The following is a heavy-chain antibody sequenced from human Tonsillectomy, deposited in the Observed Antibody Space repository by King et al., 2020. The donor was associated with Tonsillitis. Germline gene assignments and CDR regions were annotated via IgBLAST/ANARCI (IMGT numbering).Heavy chain of an antibody. J-gene: IGHJ6*03. CDR3: ARSEQELSTYYYYYYMDV. Sequence: QLVQSGAEVKKPGESLRISCKVSGYSFISYWINWVRQIPGKGLEWMGRIEPSDSHPNYSPSFQGHVSISADKSISTAYLQGSSLKAPDTAIYYCARSEQELSTYYYYYYMDVWGKGTTVTVSS. D-gene: IGHD6-13*01. V-gene: IGHV5-10-1*03. CDR1: GYSFISYW. CDR2: IEPSDSHP.